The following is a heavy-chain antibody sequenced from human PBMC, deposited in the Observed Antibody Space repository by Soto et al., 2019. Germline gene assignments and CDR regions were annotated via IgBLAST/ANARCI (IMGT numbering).Heavy chain of an antibody. Sequence: SGGSLRLSCAASGFTFSSYAMSWVRQAPGKGLEWVSAISGSGGSTYYADSVKGRFTISRDNSKNTLYLQMNSLRAEDTAVYYCAKVGHSSSWLHYYGMDVWGQGTTVTVSS. CDR1: GFTFSSYA. V-gene: IGHV3-23*01. J-gene: IGHJ6*02. D-gene: IGHD6-13*01. CDR2: ISGSGGST. CDR3: AKVGHSSSWLHYYGMDV.